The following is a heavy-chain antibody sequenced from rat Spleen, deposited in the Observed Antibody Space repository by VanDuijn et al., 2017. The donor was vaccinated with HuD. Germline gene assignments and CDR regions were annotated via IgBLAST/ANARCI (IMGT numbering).Heavy chain of an antibody. J-gene: IGHJ2*01. CDR3: ARRHYGYTDYFDY. V-gene: IGHV5-25*01. D-gene: IGHD1-9*01. CDR1: GFTFSDYY. Sequence: EVQLVESGGGLVQPGRSMKLSCAASGFTFSDYYMAWVRQAPTKGLEWVATISSGHSSTYYRDSVKGRFTISTDNAKSTLSLQMDSLRSEDTATYYCARRHYGYTDYFDYWGQGVMVTVSS. CDR2: ISSGHSST.